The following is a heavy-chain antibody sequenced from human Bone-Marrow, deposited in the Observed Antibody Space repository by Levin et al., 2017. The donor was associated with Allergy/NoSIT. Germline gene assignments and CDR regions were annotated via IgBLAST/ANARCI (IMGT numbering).Heavy chain of an antibody. D-gene: IGHD3-22*01. J-gene: IGHJ5*02. CDR3: AHLMTAVIVSFFDP. V-gene: IGHV2-5*02. Sequence: SGPTLVKPTQTLTLTCTFSGFSFSIPGVGVGWIRQPPGKALEWLAVVSWDDDKRYSPSLRNRLSITKDISKNQVVLTMTNMDPVDTGTYYCAHLMTAVIVSFFDPWGQGTLVTVSS. CDR2: VSWDDDK. CDR1: GFSFSIPGVG.